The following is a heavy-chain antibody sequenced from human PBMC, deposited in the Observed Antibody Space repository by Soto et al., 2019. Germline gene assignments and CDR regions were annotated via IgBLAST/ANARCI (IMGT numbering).Heavy chain of an antibody. CDR1: GFTVSTNH. CDR3: TGYGGNSV. V-gene: IGHV3-53*01. D-gene: IGHD4-17*01. Sequence: GGSLRLSCAVSGFTVSTNHVTWVRQATGKGLQWVSAIWNDGNTFYADSVKGRFTISRDNSKNTVFLQMNSLRAEDTAVYYCTGYGGNSVWGQGALVTVSS. CDR2: IWNDGNT. J-gene: IGHJ4*02.